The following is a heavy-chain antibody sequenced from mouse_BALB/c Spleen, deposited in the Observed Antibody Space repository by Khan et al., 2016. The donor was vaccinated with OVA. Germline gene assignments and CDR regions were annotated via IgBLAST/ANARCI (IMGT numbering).Heavy chain of an antibody. D-gene: IGHD1-1*01. CDR1: GLNIKDTY. CDR3: ARRTGK. V-gene: IGHV14-3*02. Sequence: VQLKQSGAELVKSGATVKLSCTASGLNIKDTYMHWLKQWPEQGLEWIGRIDRPNGNTKYDPKVQGKVTITADKSYNTPYLPLSSLTSEDTAVTYYARRTGKWGQGTTLTVSS. J-gene: IGHJ2*01. CDR2: IDRPNGNT.